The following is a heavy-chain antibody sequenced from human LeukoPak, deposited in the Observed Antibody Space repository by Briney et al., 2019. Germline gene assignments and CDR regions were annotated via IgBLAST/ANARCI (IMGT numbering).Heavy chain of an antibody. D-gene: IGHD6-13*01. CDR3: ARVSTRAAAVDY. CDR1: GGSISSSSYY. CDR2: IYYSGST. Sequence: MPSETLSLTCTVSGGSISSSSYYWGWIRQPPGKGLEWIGSIYYSGSTYYNPSLKSRVTISVDTSKNQFSLKLSSVTAADTAVYYCARVSTRAAAVDYWGQGTLVTVSS. V-gene: IGHV4-39*07. J-gene: IGHJ4*02.